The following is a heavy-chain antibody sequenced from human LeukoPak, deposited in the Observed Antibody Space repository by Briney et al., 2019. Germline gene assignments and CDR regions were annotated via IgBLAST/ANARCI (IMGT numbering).Heavy chain of an antibody. D-gene: IGHD6-13*01. CDR3: ASDGSSSWNAFDI. CDR2: IIPIFGTA. CDR1: GGTFSSYA. V-gene: IGHV1-69*05. Sequence: SVKVSCKASGGTFSSYAISWVRQAPGQGLEWMGGIIPIFGTANYAQKFQGRVTITTDESTSTAYMELSSLRSEDTAVYYCASDGSSSWNAFDIWGQGTMVTVSS. J-gene: IGHJ3*02.